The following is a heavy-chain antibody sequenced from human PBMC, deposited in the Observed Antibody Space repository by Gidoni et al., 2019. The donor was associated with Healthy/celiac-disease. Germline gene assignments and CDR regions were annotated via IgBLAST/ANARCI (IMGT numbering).Heavy chain of an antibody. Sequence: QLQLQESGPGLVKPSETLSLPCTVSGGSISRSSYYWGWIRQPPGKGLEWIGSIYYSGSTSYNPSLKSRVTISVDTSKNQFSLKLSSVTAADTAVYYCARRLHDGYRSHYYYYGMDVWGQGTTVTVSS. CDR3: ARRLHDGYRSHYYYYGMDV. CDR2: IYYSGST. CDR1: GGSISRSSYY. V-gene: IGHV4-39*01. D-gene: IGHD3-16*02. J-gene: IGHJ6*02.